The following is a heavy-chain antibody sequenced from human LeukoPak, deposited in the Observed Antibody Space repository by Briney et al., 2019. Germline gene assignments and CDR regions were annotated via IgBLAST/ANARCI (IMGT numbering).Heavy chain of an antibody. CDR3: ARGEYCSSTSCYALLFDY. V-gene: IGHV4-39*07. Sequence: SETLSLTCTVSGGSISSSSYYWGWIRQPPGKGLEWIGEINHSGSTNYNPSLKSRVTISVDTSKNQFSLRLSSVTAADTAVYYCARGEYCSSTSCYALLFDYWGQGTLVTVSS. CDR2: INHSGST. J-gene: IGHJ4*02. CDR1: GGSISSSSYY. D-gene: IGHD2-2*01.